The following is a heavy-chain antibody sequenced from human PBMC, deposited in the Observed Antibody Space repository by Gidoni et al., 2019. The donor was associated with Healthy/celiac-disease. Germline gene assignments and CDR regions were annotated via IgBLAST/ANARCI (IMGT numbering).Heavy chain of an antibody. CDR3: ATIGPYCGGDCLSDWFDP. Sequence: QVQLVQSGAEAKKPGASVKVSCKVSGYTLTELPLHWVRQAPGKGLEWMGGFDPEDGETIYAQKFQGRVTMTEDTSTDTAYMELSSLRSEDTAVYYCATIGPYCGGDCLSDWFDPWGQGTLVTVSS. CDR1: GYTLTELP. J-gene: IGHJ5*02. V-gene: IGHV1-24*01. D-gene: IGHD2-21*01. CDR2: FDPEDGET.